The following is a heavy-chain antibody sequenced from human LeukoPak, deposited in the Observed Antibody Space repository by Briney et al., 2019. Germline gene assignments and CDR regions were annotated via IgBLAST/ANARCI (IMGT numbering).Heavy chain of an antibody. V-gene: IGHV1-8*01. CDR2: MNPNSGNT. CDR1: GYTFTSYD. Sequence: ASVKVSCKASGYTFTSYDINWVRQAPGQGLEWMGWMNPNSGNTGYAQKFQGRVTMTSNTSISTAYMELSSLRSEDTAVYYCARDITTSGVDPWGQGTLVTVSS. CDR3: ARDITTSGVDP. D-gene: IGHD3-22*01. J-gene: IGHJ5*02.